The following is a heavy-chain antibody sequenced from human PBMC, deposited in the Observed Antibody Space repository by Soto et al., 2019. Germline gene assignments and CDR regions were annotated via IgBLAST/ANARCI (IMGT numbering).Heavy chain of an antibody. CDR3: ARGPWGMMLDYGMDV. D-gene: IGHD2-8*01. J-gene: IGHJ6*02. CDR1: GYTFTSYA. CDR2: INAGNGNP. Sequence: ASVKVSCKASGYTFTSYAMHWVRQAPGQRLEWMGWINAGNGNPKYSQKFQDRVTITTDKSASTAYMELSSLRSDDTAVYYCARGPWGMMLDYGMDVWGQGTTVTVSS. V-gene: IGHV1-3*01.